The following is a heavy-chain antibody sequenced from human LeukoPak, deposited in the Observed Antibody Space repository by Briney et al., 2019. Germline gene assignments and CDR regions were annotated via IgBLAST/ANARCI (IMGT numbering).Heavy chain of an antibody. J-gene: IGHJ3*02. D-gene: IGHD3-22*01. CDR3: ANSYKRSGYFRGDAFDI. Sequence: QPGGSLRLSCAASGFTFSSYAMSWVRQAPGKGLEWVSAISGSGGSTYYADSVKGRFTISRDNSKSTLYLQMNRLRAEDTAVYYCANSYKRSGYFRGDAFDIWGQGTMVTVSS. CDR1: GFTFSSYA. CDR2: ISGSGGST. V-gene: IGHV3-23*01.